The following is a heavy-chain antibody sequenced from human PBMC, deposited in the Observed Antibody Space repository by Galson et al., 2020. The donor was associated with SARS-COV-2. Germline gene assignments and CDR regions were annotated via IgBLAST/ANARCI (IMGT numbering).Heavy chain of an antibody. CDR3: ARDGYDSSGYGSWAFDI. V-gene: IGHV1-18*01. CDR2: ISTYSGST. CDR1: GYTFTSYS. Sequence: ASVKVSCKASGYTFTSYSLRWIRQAPGQALEWMGFISTYSGSTSYAQKLQGRVTMNTDTSTSTAYLELRSLRSDDTAVYDCARDGYDSSGYGSWAFDIWGQGTMVTVSS. D-gene: IGHD3-22*01. J-gene: IGHJ3*02.